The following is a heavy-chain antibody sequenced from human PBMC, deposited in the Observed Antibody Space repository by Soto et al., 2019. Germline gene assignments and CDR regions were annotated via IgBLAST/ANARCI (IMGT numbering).Heavy chain of an antibody. J-gene: IGHJ6*03. CDR3: ARRGYSSSFDMDV. V-gene: IGHV4-59*08. CDR1: GGSISRYY. D-gene: IGHD6-6*01. Sequence: SETLSLTCTVSGGSISRYYWSWIRQPPGKGLEWIGYIYYSGNANYNPSLKSRVTISVDTSKNQFSLKLSSVTAADTAVYYCARRGYSSSFDMDVWGKGTTVTVSS. CDR2: IYYSGNA.